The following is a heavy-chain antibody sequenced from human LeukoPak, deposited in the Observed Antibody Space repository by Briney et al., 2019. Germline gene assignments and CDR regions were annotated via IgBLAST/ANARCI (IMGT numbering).Heavy chain of an antibody. Sequence: GGSLRLSCAASELTLSDHYMDWVRQAPGKGLEWIGRSRNKANSYTTEYAASVKGRFTVSRDDSKNSLYLQMNSLKTEDTAMYYCARDAVIGPYTAFDLWGQGTMVTVSS. CDR3: ARDAVIGPYTAFDL. V-gene: IGHV3-72*01. CDR1: ELTLSDHY. CDR2: SRNKANSYTT. J-gene: IGHJ3*01. D-gene: IGHD2-2*02.